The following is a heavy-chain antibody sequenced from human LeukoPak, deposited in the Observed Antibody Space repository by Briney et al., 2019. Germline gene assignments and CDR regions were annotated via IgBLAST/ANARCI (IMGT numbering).Heavy chain of an antibody. CDR3: ARHGSYYNYFDY. D-gene: IGHD1-26*01. J-gene: IGHJ4*02. V-gene: IGHV1-69*04. CDR2: IIPILGIA. CDR1: GGTFSGYA. Sequence: SVKVSCKASGGTFSGYAISWVRQAPGQGLEWMGRIIPILGIANYAQKFQGRVTMTTDTSTSTAYMELRSLRSDDTAVYYCARHGSYYNYFDYWGQGTLVTVSS.